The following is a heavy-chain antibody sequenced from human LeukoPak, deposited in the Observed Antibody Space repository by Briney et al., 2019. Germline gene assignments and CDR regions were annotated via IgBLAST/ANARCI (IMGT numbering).Heavy chain of an antibody. CDR3: AKTNGYYDY. CDR2: ISGGGDTT. Sequence: PGGSLRLSCAASGFTFSNFGMSWVRQAPGRGLEWVSGISGGGDTTYYAESVKGRFTISRDNSKNTLFLQMNSLSAEDTAVYYCAKTNGYYDYWGLGTLVAVSS. J-gene: IGHJ4*02. V-gene: IGHV3-23*01. D-gene: IGHD3-22*01. CDR1: GFTFSNFG.